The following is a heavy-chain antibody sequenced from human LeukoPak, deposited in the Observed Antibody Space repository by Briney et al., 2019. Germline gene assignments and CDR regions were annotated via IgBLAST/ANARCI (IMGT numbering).Heavy chain of an antibody. CDR2: ISHSGST. V-gene: IGHV4-34*01. D-gene: IGHD3-10*01. J-gene: IGHJ5*02. CDR3: ARGRSYYGSGSYQNWFDP. Sequence: PSETLSLTCAVYGGSFSGYYWSWIRQPPGKGLEWIGEISHSGSTNYNPSLKSRVTISVDTSKNQFSLKLSSVTAADTAVYYCARGRSYYGSGSYQNWFDPWGQGTLVTVSS. CDR1: GGSFSGYY.